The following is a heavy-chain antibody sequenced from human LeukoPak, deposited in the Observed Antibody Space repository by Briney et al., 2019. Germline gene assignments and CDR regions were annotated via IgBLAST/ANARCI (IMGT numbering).Heavy chain of an antibody. CDR2: IIPIFGTA. D-gene: IGHD3-10*01. Sequence: SVKVSCKASGGTFSSYAISWVRQAPGQGLEWMGGIIPIFGTANYAQKFQGRVTITTDESTSTAYMELSSLRSEDTAVYYCGRATLRSQWFGGLLSPSWGQGTLVTVSS. CDR1: GGTFSSYA. V-gene: IGHV1-69*05. CDR3: GRATLRSQWFGGLLSPS. J-gene: IGHJ4*02.